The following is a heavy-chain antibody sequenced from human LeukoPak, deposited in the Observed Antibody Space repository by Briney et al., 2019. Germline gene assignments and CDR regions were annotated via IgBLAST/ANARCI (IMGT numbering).Heavy chain of an antibody. CDR2: IYYSGTT. Sequence: SETLSLTCTVSGGSISGYYWSWIRQPPGKGLEWIGYIYYSGTTNYNPSLKSRVTISVDTSKNQLSLRLSSVTAADTAVYYCARDRSDSSGWYYFDSWGQRTVVTVSS. V-gene: IGHV4-59*01. J-gene: IGHJ4*02. CDR1: GGSISGYY. CDR3: ARDRSDSSGWYYFDS. D-gene: IGHD6-19*01.